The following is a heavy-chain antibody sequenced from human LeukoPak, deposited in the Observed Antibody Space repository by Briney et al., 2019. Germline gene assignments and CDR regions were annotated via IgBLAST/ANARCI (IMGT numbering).Heavy chain of an antibody. V-gene: IGHV3-21*01. D-gene: IGHD2-21*02. CDR2: ISSSTYI. CDR3: ARGLCGGDCYDY. Sequence: KPGGSLRLSCAASGFTFSSYFMNWVRQAPGKGLEWVSSISSSTYIYYADSVKGRFTISRDNAKNSVYLQMNTLTAEDTAVYYCARGLCGGDCYDYWGQGTLVTVSS. J-gene: IGHJ4*02. CDR1: GFTFSSYF.